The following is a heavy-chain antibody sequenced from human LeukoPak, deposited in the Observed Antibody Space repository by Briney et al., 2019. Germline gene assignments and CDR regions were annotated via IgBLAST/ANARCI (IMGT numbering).Heavy chain of an antibody. D-gene: IGHD2-8*02. V-gene: IGHV1-46*01. CDR3: AREESGGYFDY. J-gene: IGHJ4*02. CDR1: GYIFTSYY. CDR2: SNPSGVGT. Sequence: VASVKVSCKASGYIFTSYYMHWVRQAPGQGLEWMGVSNPSGVGTNYAQKFQGRVTMTRDTSTTTVYMELSSLRSEDTAVYYCAREESGGYFDYWGQGTLVTVSS.